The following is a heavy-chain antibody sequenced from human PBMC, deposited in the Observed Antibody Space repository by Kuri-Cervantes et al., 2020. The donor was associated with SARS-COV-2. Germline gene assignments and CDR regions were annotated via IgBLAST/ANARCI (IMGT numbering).Heavy chain of an antibody. CDR1: GKSVSSGNYS. CDR2: IYHSGST. J-gene: IGHJ4*02. D-gene: IGHD3-10*01. V-gene: IGHV4-30-2*01. CDR3: ASGSFGSNDF. Sequence: LRLSCAVSGKSVSSGNYSWRCIRQPPGKGLEWIGYIYHSGSTYYNPSLKSRVTISGDKSKNQFSLRLTSVTAADTAVYYCASGSFGSNDFWGQGTLVTVSS.